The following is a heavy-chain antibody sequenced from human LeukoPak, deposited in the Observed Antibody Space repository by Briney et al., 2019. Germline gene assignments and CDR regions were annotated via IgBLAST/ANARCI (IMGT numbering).Heavy chain of an antibody. CDR3: ARAARLLWFGELLPYWYFDL. CDR1: GGSISSYY. Sequence: SETLSLTCTVSGGSISSYYWSWIRQPPGKGLEGLGYIYYSGSTNYNPSLKSRVTISVDTSKNQFSLKLSSVTAADTAVYYCARAARLLWFGELLPYWYFDLWGRGTLVTVSS. V-gene: IGHV4-59*01. J-gene: IGHJ2*01. D-gene: IGHD3-10*01. CDR2: IYYSGST.